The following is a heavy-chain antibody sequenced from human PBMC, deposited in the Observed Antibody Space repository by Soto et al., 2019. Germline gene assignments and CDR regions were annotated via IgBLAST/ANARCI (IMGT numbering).Heavy chain of an antibody. V-gene: IGHV3-74*01. Sequence: EVQLVESGGGLVQPGGSLRLSCAASGFTFSNYWMHWVRQAPWKGLVWVSRINTDGSSTTYADSVKGRFTISRDNAKNTLYLQMNGLRAEDTALYCCARGFGGNSGLDYWGKGTLVTVSS. J-gene: IGHJ4*02. D-gene: IGHD2-21*02. CDR3: ARGFGGNSGLDY. CDR2: INTDGSST. CDR1: GFTFSNYW.